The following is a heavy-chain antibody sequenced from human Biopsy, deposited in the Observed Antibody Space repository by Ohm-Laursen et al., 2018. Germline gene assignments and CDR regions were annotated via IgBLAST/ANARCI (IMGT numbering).Heavy chain of an antibody. CDR1: GYTFTDYR. D-gene: IGHD3-16*01. CDR2: IDPNTGDT. Sequence: PVKVSCKASGYTFTDYRLYWVRQAPGQGLDLMGWIDPNTGDTDYPQKFQGRVTMTSDTSIDTAYVELSSLTSGDTAVYYCALGEPFDYWGQGTLVTVSS. J-gene: IGHJ4*02. CDR3: ALGEPFDY. V-gene: IGHV1-2*02.